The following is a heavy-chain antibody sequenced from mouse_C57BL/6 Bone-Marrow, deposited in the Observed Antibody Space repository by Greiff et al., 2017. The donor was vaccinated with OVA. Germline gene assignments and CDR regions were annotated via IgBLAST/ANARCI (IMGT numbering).Heavy chain of an antibody. CDR1: GYTFTDYY. D-gene: IGHD1-1*01. J-gene: IGHJ1*03. Sequence: VQLQQSGPVLVKPGASVKMSCKASGYTFTDYYMNWVKQSHGKSLEWIGVINPYNGGTSYNQKFKGKATLTVDKSSSTAYMELNSLTSEDSAVYYCARGGFYYYGSSLYWYFDVWGTGTMVTVSS. V-gene: IGHV1-19*01. CDR3: ARGGFYYYGSSLYWYFDV. CDR2: INPYNGGT.